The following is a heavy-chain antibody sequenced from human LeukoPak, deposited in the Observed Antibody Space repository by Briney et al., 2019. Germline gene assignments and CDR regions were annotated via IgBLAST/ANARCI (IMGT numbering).Heavy chain of an antibody. Sequence: PGGSLRLSCAASGFTFSNYWMSWVRQAPGKGLEWVANIKPDGSEKYYVDSVKGRFTISRDNAKNSLYLQMNSLRAGDTAVYYCARDDYGGTRYWGQGTLVTVSS. CDR2: IKPDGSEK. V-gene: IGHV3-7*01. CDR3: ARDDYGGTRY. D-gene: IGHD4/OR15-4a*01. CDR1: GFTFSNYW. J-gene: IGHJ4*02.